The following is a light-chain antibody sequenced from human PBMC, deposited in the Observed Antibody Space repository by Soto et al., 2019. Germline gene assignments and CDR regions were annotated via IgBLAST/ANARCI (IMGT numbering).Light chain of an antibody. J-gene: IGKJ1*01. CDR3: QHYNSYSEA. CDR2: KAS. V-gene: IGKV1-5*03. CDR1: QTISRW. Sequence: DIQMTQSPSPLSGSVGDRVTITCRASQTISRWFALYQQKPGKAPKLLIYKASTLKSGVPSRFSGSVSGTEFTLTISSLQPDDFATYYCQHYNSYSEAFGQGTKVELK.